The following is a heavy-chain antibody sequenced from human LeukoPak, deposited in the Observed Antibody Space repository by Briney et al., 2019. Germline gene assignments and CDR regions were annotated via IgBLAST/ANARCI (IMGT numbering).Heavy chain of an antibody. V-gene: IGHV3-23*01. CDR3: AKDSRGSAVRVFDY. CDR2: VSGSGSSI. CDR1: GFTFNNYA. Sequence: GGSLRLSCATSGFTFNNYAMGWVRQAPGKGLEWVSAVSGSGSSIYYADSVKGRFTISRDNSKNTPYLQMNSLRAEDTAIYYCAKDSRGSAVRVFDYWGQGILVIVSS. J-gene: IGHJ4*02. D-gene: IGHD2-15*01.